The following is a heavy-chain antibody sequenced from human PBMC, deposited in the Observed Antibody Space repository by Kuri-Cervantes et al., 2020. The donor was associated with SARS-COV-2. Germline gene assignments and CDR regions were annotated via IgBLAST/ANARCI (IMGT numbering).Heavy chain of an antibody. D-gene: IGHD5-24*01. J-gene: IGHJ4*02. CDR1: GFTFNNYW. V-gene: IGHV3-74*01. CDR3: ARQAIMANPDY. CDR2: INGDGSSV. Sequence: GESLKISCAASGFTFNNYWMHWVRQTPGKGLVWVSRINGDGSSVSYADPVKGRFTISRDSATNTLFLQMTSLRAEDTALYYCARQAIMANPDYWGQGTLVTVSS.